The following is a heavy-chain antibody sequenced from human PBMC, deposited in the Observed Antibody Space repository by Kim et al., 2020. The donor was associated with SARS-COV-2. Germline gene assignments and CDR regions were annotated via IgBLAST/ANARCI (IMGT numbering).Heavy chain of an antibody. CDR2: INWNSRTI. CDR1: GFIFKKYA. J-gene: IGHJ6*02. D-gene: IGHD3-3*01. CDR3: AKDIHGRPEGEGGYYLGYYYDMDV. V-gene: IGHV3-9*01. Sequence: GGSLRLSCAASGFIFKKYAMHWVRQAPGKGLEWVSGINWNSRTIAYADSVKGRFTISRDNAENSLSLQMNSLGPEDTAIYYCAKDIHGRPEGEGGYYLGYYYDMDVWGQGTAVTVSS.